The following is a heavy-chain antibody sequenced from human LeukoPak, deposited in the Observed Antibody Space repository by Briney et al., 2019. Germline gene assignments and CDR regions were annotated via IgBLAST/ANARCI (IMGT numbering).Heavy chain of an antibody. Sequence: SVKVSCKASGGTFSSYAISWVRQAPGQGLEWMGGIIPIFGTANCAQKFQGRVTITADESTSTAYMELSSLRSEDTAVYYCAREEGDRGYYFDYWGREPWSPSPQ. CDR2: IIPIFGTA. CDR3: AREEGDRGYYFDY. V-gene: IGHV1-69*13. D-gene: IGHD3-16*01. J-gene: IGHJ4*02. CDR1: GGTFSSYA.